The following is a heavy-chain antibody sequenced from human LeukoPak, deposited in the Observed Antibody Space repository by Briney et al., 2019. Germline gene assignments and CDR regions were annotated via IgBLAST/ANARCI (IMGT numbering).Heavy chain of an antibody. CDR1: GFTFSSYA. J-gene: IGHJ4*02. D-gene: IGHD3-3*01. V-gene: IGHV3-23*01. Sequence: QTGGSLRLSCAASGFTFSSYAMSWVRQAPGKGLEWVSAISGSGGSTYYADSVKGRFTISRDNSKNTLYLQMNSLRAEDTAVYYCARDDYDFWSGYLGASIDYWGQGTLVTVSS. CDR2: ISGSGGST. CDR3: ARDDYDFWSGYLGASIDY.